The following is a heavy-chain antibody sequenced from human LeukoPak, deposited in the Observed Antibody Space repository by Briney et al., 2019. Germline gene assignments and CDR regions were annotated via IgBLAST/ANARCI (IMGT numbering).Heavy chain of an antibody. Sequence: GGSLRLSCAASGFTFSSYAMTWVRQAPGKGLEWVSVISGGGGSTYYADSVKGWSTISRDNSKNTLYLQMNSLRAEDTAVYYCAREVAAFDYWGQGTLVTVSS. D-gene: IGHD2-15*01. J-gene: IGHJ4*02. CDR1: GFTFSSYA. V-gene: IGHV3-23*01. CDR3: AREVAAFDY. CDR2: ISGGGGST.